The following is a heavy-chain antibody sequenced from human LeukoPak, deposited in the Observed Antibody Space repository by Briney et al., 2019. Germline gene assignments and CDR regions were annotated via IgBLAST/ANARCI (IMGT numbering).Heavy chain of an antibody. J-gene: IGHJ6*03. Sequence: GGSLRLSCTASGFTFGDYAMSWFRQAPGKGLEWVGFIRSKAYGGTTEYAASVKGRFTISRDDSKSIAYLQMNSLKTEDTAVYYCTRDVNTIFGVVISDYYYYMDVWGKGTTVTVSS. D-gene: IGHD3-3*01. CDR1: GFTFGDYA. CDR2: IRSKAYGGTT. CDR3: TRDVNTIFGVVISDYYYYMDV. V-gene: IGHV3-49*03.